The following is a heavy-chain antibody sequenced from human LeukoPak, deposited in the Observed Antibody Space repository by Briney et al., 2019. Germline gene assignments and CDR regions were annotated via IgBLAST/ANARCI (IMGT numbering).Heavy chain of an antibody. Sequence: PSETLSLTCTVSGGSISSYYWSWIRQPAGKGLEWIGRIYTSGSTNYNPSLKSRVTISVDTSKNQFSLKLSSVTAADTAVYYCARGGKILWFGRSRNPGGDYYYMDVWGKGTTVTVSS. J-gene: IGHJ6*03. CDR3: ARGGKILWFGRSRNPGGDYYYMDV. CDR2: IYTSGST. V-gene: IGHV4-4*07. D-gene: IGHD3-10*01. CDR1: GGSISSYY.